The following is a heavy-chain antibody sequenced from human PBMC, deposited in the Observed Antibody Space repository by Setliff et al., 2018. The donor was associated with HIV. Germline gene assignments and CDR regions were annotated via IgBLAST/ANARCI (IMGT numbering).Heavy chain of an antibody. CDR1: GGSFSGYY. J-gene: IGHJ3*02. D-gene: IGHD2-21*01. Sequence: SETLSLTCAVYGGSFSGYYWSWIRQPPGKGLEWIAEINHSGSTKYNPSLKSRVTISADTSKNQFSLNLSSVTAADTALYYCARHNSHGILGGAGGDFDIWGQGTMVTVSS. CDR2: INHSGST. V-gene: IGHV4-34*01. CDR3: ARHNSHGILGGAGGDFDI.